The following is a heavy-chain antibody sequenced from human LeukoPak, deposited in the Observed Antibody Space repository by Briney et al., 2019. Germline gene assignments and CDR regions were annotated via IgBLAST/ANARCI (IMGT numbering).Heavy chain of an antibody. CDR1: GFTFSSYA. V-gene: IGHV3-23*01. Sequence: GGSLRLSCAASGFTFSSYAVSWVRQAPGKGLEWVSAISGSGGSTYYADSVKGRFTISRDNSKNTLYLQMNSLRAEDTAVYYCAKAPEGITTALLRYWGQGTLVTVSS. CDR3: AKAPEGITTALLRY. CDR2: ISGSGGST. D-gene: IGHD3-22*01. J-gene: IGHJ4*02.